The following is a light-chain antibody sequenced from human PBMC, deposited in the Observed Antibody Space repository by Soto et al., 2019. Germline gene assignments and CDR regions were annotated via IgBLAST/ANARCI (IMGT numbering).Light chain of an antibody. CDR1: QTVSSN. Sequence: EIVMTQSPATLSVSPGERATLSCRASQTVSSNLAWYQQKPGQAPRLLIHGASTRATGVPARFSGSGSVTEFTLTISSLQYEDLAVYYCQQYHNWPPQYTFGQGTKLQI. V-gene: IGKV3-15*01. J-gene: IGKJ2*01. CDR3: QQYHNWPPQYT. CDR2: GAS.